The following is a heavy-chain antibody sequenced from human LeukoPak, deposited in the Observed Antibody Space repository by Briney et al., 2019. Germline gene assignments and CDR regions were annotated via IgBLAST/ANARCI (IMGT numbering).Heavy chain of an antibody. Sequence: GGSLRLAFAASGSTFSTYSMNWVRQAPGKGLEWVSSITSSRSSIYHADSVKSRYNNSRDNAKAPLYLQMNSLRAEDTAVYYCARVDLIVVVPAVDPYYYHYGMDVWGQGTTVTVSS. CDR2: ITSSRSSI. CDR3: ARVDLIVVVPAVDPYYYHYGMDV. D-gene: IGHD2-2*01. V-gene: IGHV3-21*01. J-gene: IGHJ6*02. CDR1: GSTFSTYS.